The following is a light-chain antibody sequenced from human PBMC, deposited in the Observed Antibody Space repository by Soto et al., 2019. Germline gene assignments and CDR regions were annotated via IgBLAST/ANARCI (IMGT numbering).Light chain of an antibody. V-gene: IGKV1-33*01. Sequence: DMQMTQSPSSLSASVGDIVTINFRTSLSVTTYLNCYQQKPGKAPKLLIYDASNLETGVPSRFSGSGSGTDFTFTISSLQPEDIATYXCXQYDNLPPITFGQGTRLEIK. CDR2: DAS. J-gene: IGKJ5*01. CDR1: LSVTTY. CDR3: XQYDNLPPIT.